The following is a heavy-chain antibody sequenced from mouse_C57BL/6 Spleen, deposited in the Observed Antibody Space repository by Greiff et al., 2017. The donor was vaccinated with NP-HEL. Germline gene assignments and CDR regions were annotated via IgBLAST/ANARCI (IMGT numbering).Heavy chain of an antibody. CDR1: GFNIKDDY. V-gene: IGHV14-4*01. Sequence: EVQLQQSGAELVRPGASVKLSCTASGFNIKDDYMHWVKQRPEQGLEWIGWIDPANGDTEYAPKFQGKATITADTSSNTAYLQLSSLTSEDTAVYYCTASPFYDGYHRLAYWGQGTLVTVSA. D-gene: IGHD2-3*01. CDR3: TASPFYDGYHRLAY. CDR2: IDPANGDT. J-gene: IGHJ3*01.